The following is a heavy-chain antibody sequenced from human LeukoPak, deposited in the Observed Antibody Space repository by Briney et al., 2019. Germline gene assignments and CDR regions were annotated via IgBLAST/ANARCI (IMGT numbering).Heavy chain of an antibody. V-gene: IGHV1-8*01. CDR2: MNPKSGNT. Sequence: ASVKVSCKASGYTFTSYDINWVRQATGQGLEWMGWMNPKSGNTGYAQKFQGRVTMTRNTSISTAYMELSSLRSEDTAVYYCARGYSVTTELRNDYWGQGTLVTVSS. CDR1: GYTFTSYD. J-gene: IGHJ4*02. D-gene: IGHD4-17*01. CDR3: ARGYSVTTELRNDY.